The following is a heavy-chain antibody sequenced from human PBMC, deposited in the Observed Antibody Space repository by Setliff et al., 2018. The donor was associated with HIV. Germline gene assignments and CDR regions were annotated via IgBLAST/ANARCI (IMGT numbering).Heavy chain of an antibody. CDR2: ISSSSSYI. CDR1: GFTFSSYS. D-gene: IGHD3-22*01. V-gene: IGHV3-21*01. Sequence: GGSLRLSCAASGFTFSSYSMNWVRQAPGKGLEWVSSISSSSSYIYYADSVKGRFTISRDNAKNSLYLQMNSLRAEDTAVYYCARGPYYYDSSGYADAFDVWGQGTMVTVSS. J-gene: IGHJ3*01. CDR3: ARGPYYYDSSGYADAFDV.